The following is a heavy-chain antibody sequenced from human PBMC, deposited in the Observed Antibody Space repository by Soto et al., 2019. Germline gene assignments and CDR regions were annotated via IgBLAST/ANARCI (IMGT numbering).Heavy chain of an antibody. V-gene: IGHV4-34*01. D-gene: IGHD3-10*01. CDR1: GGSFSGYY. CDR2: INHSGST. Sequence: KSSETLSLTCAVYGGSFSGYYWSWIRQPPGKGLEWIGEINHSGSTNYNPSLKSRVTISVDTSKNQFSLKLSSVTAADTAVYYCARVIYGSGSYYIHYFDYWGQATLVTVSS. CDR3: ARVIYGSGSYYIHYFDY. J-gene: IGHJ4*02.